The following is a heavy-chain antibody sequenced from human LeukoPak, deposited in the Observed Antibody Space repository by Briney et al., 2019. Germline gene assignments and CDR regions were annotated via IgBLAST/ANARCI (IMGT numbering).Heavy chain of an antibody. J-gene: IGHJ5*02. CDR3: ASGSSGYDP. D-gene: IGHD5-12*01. CDR1: GGSISNYY. Sequence: SETLSLTCTVSGGSISNYYWSWIRQPAGKGLEWIGRIYISGTTIYNPSLKSRVTMSVDTSKNQFSLKLSSVTAADTAVYFCASGSSGYDPWGQGTLVTVSS. V-gene: IGHV4-4*07. CDR2: IYISGTT.